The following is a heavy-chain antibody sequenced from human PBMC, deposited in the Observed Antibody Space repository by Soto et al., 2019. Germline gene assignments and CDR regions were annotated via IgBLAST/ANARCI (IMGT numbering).Heavy chain of an antibody. CDR2: IYPAGNT. Sequence: PGGSLRLSCAASGFTVSGIFMIWVRQAPGKGLEWVSVIYPAGNTYYADSVKGRFTISRDSSKNTLFLQMNSLRAEDTAMYYCARDPDSSGLHYWGQGTLVTVSS. J-gene: IGHJ4*02. CDR1: GFTVSGIF. CDR3: ARDPDSSGLHY. D-gene: IGHD6-19*01. V-gene: IGHV3-53*01.